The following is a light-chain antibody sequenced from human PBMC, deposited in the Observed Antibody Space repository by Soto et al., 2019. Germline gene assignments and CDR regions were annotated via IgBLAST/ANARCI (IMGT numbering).Light chain of an antibody. CDR2: DVS. CDR3: SSYTSSSSSYV. Sequence: QSVLTQPASVSGSPGQSITISCTGTSSDVGGYNYVSWYQQHPGKAPKLMIYDVSNRPSGVSNRFSGSKSGNTASLTISGLQAEDEADYYCSSYTSSSSSYVFGPGTNLNVL. V-gene: IGLV2-14*01. CDR1: SSDVGGYNY. J-gene: IGLJ1*01.